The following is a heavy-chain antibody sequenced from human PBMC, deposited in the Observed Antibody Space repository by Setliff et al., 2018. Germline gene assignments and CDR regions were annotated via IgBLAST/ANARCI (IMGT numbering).Heavy chain of an antibody. V-gene: IGHV3-33*06. J-gene: IGHJ4*02. D-gene: IGHD6-19*01. CDR3: AKELAVAGSCIDY. CDR2: IWYDGINK. CDR1: GFTFSSYE. Sequence: LRLSCAASGFTFSSYEMNWVRQAPGKGLEWVAVIWYDGINKYYADSVKGRFTISRDISKNTLYLQMNNLRAEDTAVYYCAKELAVAGSCIDYWGQGTLVTVSS.